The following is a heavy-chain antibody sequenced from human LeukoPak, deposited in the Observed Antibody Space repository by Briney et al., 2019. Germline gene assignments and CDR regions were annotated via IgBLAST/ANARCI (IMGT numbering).Heavy chain of an antibody. D-gene: IGHD3/OR15-3a*01. J-gene: IGHJ4*02. CDR2: ISGSGGST. Sequence: GGSLRLSCAVSGITLSNYGMSWIRQAPGKGLEWVASISGSGGSTNYADSVKGRFTISRHNPKNTLYLQMNSLRAEDTAVYFCAKRGVVIRVILVGFHKEAYYFESWGQGALVTVSS. CDR1: GITLSNYG. CDR3: AKRGVVIRVILVGFHKEAYYFES. V-gene: IGHV3-23*01.